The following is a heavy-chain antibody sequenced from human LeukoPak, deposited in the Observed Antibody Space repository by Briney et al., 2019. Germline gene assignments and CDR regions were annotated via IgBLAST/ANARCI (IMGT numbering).Heavy chain of an antibody. CDR2: ISYDASNK. J-gene: IGHJ3*02. Sequence: GGSLRLSCAASGFTFSSYGMHWVRQAPGKGLEWVAVISYDASNKYYADSVKGRFSISRDNSKNTLYLQMNSLRAEDTAVYYCARDRRLVRGAPGAFDIWGQGTMVTVSS. V-gene: IGHV3-33*05. CDR3: ARDRRLVRGAPGAFDI. CDR1: GFTFSSYG. D-gene: IGHD3-10*01.